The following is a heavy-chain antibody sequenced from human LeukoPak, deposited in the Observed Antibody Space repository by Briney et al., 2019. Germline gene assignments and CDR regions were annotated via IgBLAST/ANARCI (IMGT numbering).Heavy chain of an antibody. CDR1: GYTLTELS. CDR3: ATVDQFGTVTDY. Sequence: ASVKVSCKVSGYTLTELSMHWVRQAPGKGLEWMGGFDPEDGETIYAQKFQGRVTMAEDTSTDTAYMELSSLRSEDTAVYYCATVDQFGTVTDYWGQGTLVTVSS. D-gene: IGHD4-17*01. J-gene: IGHJ4*02. V-gene: IGHV1-24*01. CDR2: FDPEDGET.